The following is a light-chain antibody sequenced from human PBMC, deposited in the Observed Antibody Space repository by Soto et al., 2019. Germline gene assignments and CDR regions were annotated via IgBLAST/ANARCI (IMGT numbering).Light chain of an antibody. CDR3: QQSYSTPWT. CDR1: PSVSTY. Sequence: DIQMTQSPSSLSASVGDRVTITCRASPSVSTYLNWYQQKPGKAPKLLIYSAFSLHSGVPSRFSGSGSGTDFTLTISNLQPEDFATYYCQQSYSTPWTFGQGTKVDIK. V-gene: IGKV1-39*01. CDR2: SAF. J-gene: IGKJ1*01.